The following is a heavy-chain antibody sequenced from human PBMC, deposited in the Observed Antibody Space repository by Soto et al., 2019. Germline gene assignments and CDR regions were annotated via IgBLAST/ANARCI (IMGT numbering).Heavy chain of an antibody. V-gene: IGHV4-34*01. J-gene: IGHJ4*02. CDR2: INHSGST. Sequence: PSETLSLTCAVYGGSFSGYYWSWIRQPPGKGLEWIGEINHSGSTNYNPSLKSRVTISVDTSKNQFSLKLSSVTAADTAVYYCARGRAPTVLMVYAADYYFDYWGQGTLVTVSS. CDR1: GGSFSGYY. CDR3: ARGRAPTVLMVYAADYYFDY. D-gene: IGHD2-8*01.